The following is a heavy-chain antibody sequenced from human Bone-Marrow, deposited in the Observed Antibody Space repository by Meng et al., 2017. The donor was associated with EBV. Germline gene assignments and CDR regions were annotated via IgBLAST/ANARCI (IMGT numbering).Heavy chain of an antibody. CDR2: IDYGGIST. Sequence: VQLVESGGXLVVAGGSLRLSCAASGFIFNNYRMNWVRQAPGKGLEWVSVIDYGGISTYYADSVKGRFTISRDNAKNSVSLQMNNLRAEDTAVYYCVREEYDPRDFWGQGTLVTVSS. CDR3: VREEYDPRDF. D-gene: IGHD3-16*01. V-gene: IGHV3-21*01. J-gene: IGHJ4*02. CDR1: GFIFNNYR.